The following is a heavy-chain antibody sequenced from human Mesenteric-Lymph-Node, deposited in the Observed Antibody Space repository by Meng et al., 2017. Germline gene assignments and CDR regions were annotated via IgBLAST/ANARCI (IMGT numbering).Heavy chain of an antibody. CDR2: ISGSGGST. J-gene: IGHJ4*02. D-gene: IGHD5-18*01. Sequence: GESLKISCAASGFTFSNYWMSWVRQAPGKGLEWVSAISGSGGSTYYADSVKGRFTISRDNSKNTLYLQMNSLRAEDTAVYYCAKDLIRSYGVFDYWGQGTLVTVSS. CDR1: GFTFSNYW. V-gene: IGHV3-23*01. CDR3: AKDLIRSYGVFDY.